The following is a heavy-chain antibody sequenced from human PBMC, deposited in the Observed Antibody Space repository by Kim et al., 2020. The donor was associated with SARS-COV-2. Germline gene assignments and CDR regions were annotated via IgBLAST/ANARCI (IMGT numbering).Heavy chain of an antibody. D-gene: IGHD1-26*01. J-gene: IGHJ4*02. Sequence: NFIPSLNSRVTISVDTSRNQFSLKLGSVPAADTAVYYCAREESGIENFDYWGQGTLVTVSS. CDR3: AREESGIENFDY. V-gene: IGHV4-59*01.